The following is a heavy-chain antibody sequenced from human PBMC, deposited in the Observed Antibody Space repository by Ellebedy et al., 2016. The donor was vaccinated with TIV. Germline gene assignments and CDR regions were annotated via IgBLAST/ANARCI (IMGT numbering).Heavy chain of an antibody. CDR1: GFTFSNHA. J-gene: IGHJ4*02. CDR3: AKRFPEMFLDY. D-gene: IGHD3-10*02. V-gene: IGHV3-23*01. CDR2: ISGSGHSI. Sequence: GESLKISXEATGFTFSNHAMTWVRQAPGKGLEWVSSISGSGHSIYYAGSVKGRFTISRDNSKNTLYLQMNSLRGDDTAVYYCAKRFPEMFLDYWGQGTLVTVSP.